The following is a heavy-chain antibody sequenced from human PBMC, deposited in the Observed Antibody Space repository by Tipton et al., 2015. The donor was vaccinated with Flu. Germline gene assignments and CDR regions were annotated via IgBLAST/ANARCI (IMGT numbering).Heavy chain of an antibody. J-gene: IGHJ4*02. V-gene: IGHV4-61*02. CDR3: ARSKYPPQGGVVDDY. CDR2: IYTSGST. D-gene: IGHD3-3*01. CDR1: GGSISSGSYY. Sequence: LRLSCTVSGGSISSGSYYWSWIRQAAGEGLEWNGRIYTSGSTNDNPSLKSRVIITVDTSKNQFSRKLSSVTAADTAVYYCARSKYPPQGGVVDDYWGQGTLVTVSS.